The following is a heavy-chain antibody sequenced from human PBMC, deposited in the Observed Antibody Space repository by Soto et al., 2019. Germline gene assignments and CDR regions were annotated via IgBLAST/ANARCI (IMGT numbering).Heavy chain of an antibody. V-gene: IGHV1-46*01. CDR3: ARDGCITATCAGGGNWFDP. D-gene: IGHD3-10*01. CDR2: INPSGGRT. CDR1: GYAFTTYF. Sequence: QVQLVQSGAEVKKPGASVKVSCKASGYAFTTYFMHWVRQAPGQGLEWLGIINPSGGRTTYAQNFQGRFTMTRDTSTSTVYMELSSLRYEDTAVYYCARDGCITATCAGGGNWFDPWGQGTPVTVSS. J-gene: IGHJ5*02.